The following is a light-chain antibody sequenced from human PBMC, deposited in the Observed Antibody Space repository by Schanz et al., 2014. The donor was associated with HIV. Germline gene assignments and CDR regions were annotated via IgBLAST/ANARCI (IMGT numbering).Light chain of an antibody. CDR1: SSSIKTNT. V-gene: IGLV1-44*01. J-gene: IGLJ3*02. CDR3: AAWDDGLNAWV. CDR2: NTY. Sequence: QSVLTQPPSASGTPGQRVTISCSGSSSSIKTNTVNWFQQLPGTAPKLLIYNTYHRPSGVPDRFSGSQSDSSASLAISGLQSEDEADYHCAAWDDGLNAWVFGGGTKLTVL.